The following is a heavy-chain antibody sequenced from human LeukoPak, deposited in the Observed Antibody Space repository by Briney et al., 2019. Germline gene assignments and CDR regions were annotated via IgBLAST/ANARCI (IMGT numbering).Heavy chain of an antibody. Sequence: ASVKVSCKASGGTFSSYAISWVRQAPGQGLEWMGRIIPILGIANYAQKFQGRVTITADKSTSTAYMELSSLRSEDTAVYYCARGYSSSGDWFDPWGQGTLVTVSS. CDR3: ARGYSSSGDWFDP. V-gene: IGHV1-69*04. D-gene: IGHD6-13*01. CDR1: GGTFSSYA. J-gene: IGHJ5*02. CDR2: IIPILGIA.